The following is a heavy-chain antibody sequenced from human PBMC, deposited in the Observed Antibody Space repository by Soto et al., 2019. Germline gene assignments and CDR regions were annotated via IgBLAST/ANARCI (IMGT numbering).Heavy chain of an antibody. V-gene: IGHV4-39*01. J-gene: IGHJ4*02. CDR1: GGSISSSSYY. Sequence: QLQLQESGPGLVKPSETLSLTCTVSGGSISSSSYYWGWIRQPPGKGLEWIGSIYYSGSTYYNPSLKSRVTISVDTSKNQFSVKLSSVTAADTAVYYCARQGFVSHFDYWGQGTLVTVSS. CDR3: ARQGFVSHFDY. CDR2: IYYSGST. D-gene: IGHD2-15*01.